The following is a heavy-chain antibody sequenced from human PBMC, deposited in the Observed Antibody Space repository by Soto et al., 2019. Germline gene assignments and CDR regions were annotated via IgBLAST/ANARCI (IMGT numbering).Heavy chain of an antibody. CDR3: ARSNYYDLNDAFDI. D-gene: IGHD3-22*01. CDR1: GFTFSSYG. Sequence: QVQLVESGGGVVQPGRSLRLSCAASGFTFSSYGMHWVRQAPGKGLEWVAVIWYDGSNKYYADSVKGRFTISRDNSKNTLYLQMNSLRAEDTAVYYCARSNYYDLNDAFDIWGQGTMVTVSS. V-gene: IGHV3-33*01. CDR2: IWYDGSNK. J-gene: IGHJ3*02.